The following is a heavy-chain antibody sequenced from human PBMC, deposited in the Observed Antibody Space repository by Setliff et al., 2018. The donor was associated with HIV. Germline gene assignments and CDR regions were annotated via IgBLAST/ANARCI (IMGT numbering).Heavy chain of an antibody. CDR1: RGSIRSGTYY. J-gene: IGHJ5*02. V-gene: IGHV4-39*01. CDR2: MYYTGNT. D-gene: IGHD2-15*01. Sequence: PSETLSLTCTVSRGSIRSGTYYWGWIRQPPGKGLEWIGNMYYTGNTYHNPSLKSRVTISVDTSKNQFSLKLSSVTAADTAVYYCARLNGCSGGSCYWVMGRWFDPWGQGTLVTVSS. CDR3: ARLNGCSGGSCYWVMGRWFDP.